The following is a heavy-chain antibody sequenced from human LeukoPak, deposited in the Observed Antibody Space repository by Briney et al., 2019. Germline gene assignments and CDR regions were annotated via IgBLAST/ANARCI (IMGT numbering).Heavy chain of an antibody. CDR1: GGSISSYY. Sequence: KPSETLSLTCTVSGGSISSYYWNWIRQPPGKGLEWIGYINYRGSTNYNPSLKSRVTMSVDTSENQFSLKLTSVTAADTAMYYCARDSGAMAGSLDYWGQGTLVAVSS. CDR2: INYRGST. D-gene: IGHD6-19*01. V-gene: IGHV4-59*01. J-gene: IGHJ4*02. CDR3: ARDSGAMAGSLDY.